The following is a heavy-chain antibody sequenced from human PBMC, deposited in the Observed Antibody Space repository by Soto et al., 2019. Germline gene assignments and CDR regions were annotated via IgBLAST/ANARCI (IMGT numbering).Heavy chain of an antibody. D-gene: IGHD3-10*01. V-gene: IGHV4-34*01. CDR2: INHSGST. CDR3: ARGGYYYGSGSYYTTSSIWFDP. Sequence: PSETLSLTCAVYGGSFSGYYWSWIRQPPGKGLEWIGEINHSGSTNYNPSLKSRVTISVDTSKNQFSLKLSSVTAADTAVYYCARGGYYYGSGSYYTTSSIWFDPWGQGTLVTVSS. J-gene: IGHJ5*02. CDR1: GGSFSGYY.